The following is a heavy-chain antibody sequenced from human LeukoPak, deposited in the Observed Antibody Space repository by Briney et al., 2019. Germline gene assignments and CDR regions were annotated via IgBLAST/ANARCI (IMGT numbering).Heavy chain of an antibody. CDR3: ASSSRDGYTKVGAFDI. V-gene: IGHV4-61*03. Sequence: SETLSLTCTVSGASVSSNSYHWSWIRQAPGKGLEWIGHSGNSDYKPSLKSRVTISTDTSNNHFSLNLVSVTAADTAVYYCASSSRDGYTKVGAFDIWGQGTMVTVSS. J-gene: IGHJ3*02. CDR2: HSGNS. D-gene: IGHD5-24*01. CDR1: GASVSSNSYH.